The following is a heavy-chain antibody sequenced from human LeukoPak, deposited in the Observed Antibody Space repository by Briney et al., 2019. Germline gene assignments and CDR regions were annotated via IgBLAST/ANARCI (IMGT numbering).Heavy chain of an antibody. V-gene: IGHV1-24*01. J-gene: IGHJ5*02. D-gene: IGHD3-9*01. Sequence: ASVKVYCKVSGYTLTELSMHWVRQAPGKGLEWMGGFDPEDGETIYAQKFQGRVTMTEDTSTDTAYMELSSLRSEDTAVYYCATAYYDILTGYYSGDWFDPWGQGTLVTVSS. CDR3: ATAYYDILTGYYSGDWFDP. CDR2: FDPEDGET. CDR1: GYTLTELS.